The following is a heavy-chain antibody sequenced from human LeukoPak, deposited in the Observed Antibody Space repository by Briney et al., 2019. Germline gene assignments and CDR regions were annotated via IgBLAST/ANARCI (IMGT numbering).Heavy chain of an antibody. CDR1: GGSFSGYY. CDR2: IYYSGST. CDR3: ARHTYCGGDCYSFDY. J-gene: IGHJ4*02. V-gene: IGHV4-59*08. Sequence: SETLSLTCAVYGGSFSGYYWSWIRQPPGKGLEWIGYIYYSGSTNYNPSLKSRVTISVDTSKNQFSLKLSSVTAADTAVYYCARHTYCGGDCYSFDYWGQGTLVTVSS. D-gene: IGHD2-21*02.